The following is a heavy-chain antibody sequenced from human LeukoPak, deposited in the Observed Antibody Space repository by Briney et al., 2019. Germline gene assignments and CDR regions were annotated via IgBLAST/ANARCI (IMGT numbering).Heavy chain of an antibody. D-gene: IGHD6-13*01. V-gene: IGHV3-64*01. CDR1: GFTFSSYA. CDR2: ISSNGGST. Sequence: GGSLRLSCAASGFTFSSYAMHWVRQAPGKGLEYVPAISSNGGSTYYANSVKGGFTISRDNAKNSLYLQMNSLRAEDTAVYYCAREQLGGFDYWGQGTLVTVSS. CDR3: AREQLGGFDY. J-gene: IGHJ4*02.